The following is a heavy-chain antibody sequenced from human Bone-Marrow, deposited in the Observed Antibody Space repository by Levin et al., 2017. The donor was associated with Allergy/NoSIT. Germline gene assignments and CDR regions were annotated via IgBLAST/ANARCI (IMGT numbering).Heavy chain of an antibody. CDR1: GFTFDDYG. D-gene: IGHD3-10*02. V-gene: IGHV3-20*04. J-gene: IGHJ3*02. Sequence: TGGSLRLSCAASGFTFDDYGMDWVRQVPGKGLEWVSGINWNGNKKEYADSVKGRFTITRDNANNSLYLQLNSLRDEDTAFYYCARARLVLSAYDGFDIWGQGMLVIVSS. CDR2: INWNGNKK. CDR3: ARARLVLSAYDGFDI.